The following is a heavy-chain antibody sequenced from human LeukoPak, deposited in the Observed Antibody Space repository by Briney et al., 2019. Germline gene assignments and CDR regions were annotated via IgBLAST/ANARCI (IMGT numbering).Heavy chain of an antibody. CDR2: ISAYNGNT. CDR1: GYTFSSYD. J-gene: IGHJ5*02. D-gene: IGHD4-17*01. V-gene: IGHV1-18*01. CDR3: ARTSHDYGATFDP. Sequence: ASVKVSCKASGYTFSSYDISWVRQAPGQGLEWMGWISAYNGNTNYAQKLQGRVTMTTDTSTSTAYMELRSLRSDDTAVYYCARTSHDYGATFDPWGQGTLVTVSS.